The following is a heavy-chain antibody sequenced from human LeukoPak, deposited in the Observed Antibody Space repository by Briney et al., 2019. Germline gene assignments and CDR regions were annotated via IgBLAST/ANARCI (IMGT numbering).Heavy chain of an antibody. D-gene: IGHD6-19*01. CDR2: INHSGST. V-gene: IGHV4-34*01. CDR1: GGSFSGYY. CDR3: ARAAYSSGWRRNYYYGMDV. Sequence: SETLSLTCAVYGGSFSGYYWSWIRQPPGKGLEWIGEINHSGSTNYNPSLKSRLTISVDTSKKQFSLKLSSVTAADTAVYFCARAAYSSGWRRNYYYGMDVWGQGTTVTVSS. J-gene: IGHJ6*02.